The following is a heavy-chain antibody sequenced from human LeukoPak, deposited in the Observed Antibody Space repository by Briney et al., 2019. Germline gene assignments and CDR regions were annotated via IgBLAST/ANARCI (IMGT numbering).Heavy chain of an antibody. CDR1: GGSFSSSSYY. J-gene: IGHJ4*02. V-gene: IGHV4-39*01. CDR2: IYYSGST. Sequence: SETLSLTCAVYGGSFSSSSYYWGWIRQPPGKGLEWIGSIYYSGSTYYNPSLKSRVTISVDTSKNQFSLKLSSVTAADTAVYYCARLPDYWGQGTLVTVSS. CDR3: ARLPDY.